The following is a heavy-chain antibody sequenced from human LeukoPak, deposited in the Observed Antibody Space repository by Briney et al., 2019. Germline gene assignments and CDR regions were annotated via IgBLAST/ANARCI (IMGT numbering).Heavy chain of an antibody. D-gene: IGHD3-10*01. CDR3: ARVAPFSLWVGELLGNYFDY. Sequence: SETLSLTCAVSGGSLSGYSWSWIRQPPGKGLEWIGEISHGGITDNNPSLESRVTISVDTSKNQFSLKLTSVTATDTAVYYCARVAPFSLWVGELLGNYFDYWGQGTLVTVSS. CDR2: ISHGGIT. J-gene: IGHJ4*02. CDR1: GGSLSGYS. V-gene: IGHV4-34*01.